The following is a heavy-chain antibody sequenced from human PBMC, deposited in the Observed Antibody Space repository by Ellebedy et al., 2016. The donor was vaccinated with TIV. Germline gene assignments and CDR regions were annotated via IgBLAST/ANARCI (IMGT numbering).Heavy chain of an antibody. J-gene: IGHJ6*02. CDR1: GGSISSYY. Sequence: SETLSLXCTVSGGSISSYYWSWIRQPPGKGLEWIGYIYYSGSTNYNPSLKSRVTISVDTSKNQFSLKLSSVTAADTAVYYCARAASSGWYVPDYYYYGMDVWGQGTTVTVSS. CDR3: ARAASSGWYVPDYYYYGMDV. CDR2: IYYSGST. V-gene: IGHV4-59*01. D-gene: IGHD6-19*01.